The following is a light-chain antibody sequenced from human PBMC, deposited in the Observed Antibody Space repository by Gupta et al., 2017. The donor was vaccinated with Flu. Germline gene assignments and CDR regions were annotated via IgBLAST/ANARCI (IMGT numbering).Light chain of an antibody. J-gene: IGLJ1*01. CDR3: SSYTSTNTFYV. V-gene: IGLV2-14*01. CDR2: DVT. Sequence: ALTHPASCSGSPGQSITIPCTGTSSDVGRSDSVSWYQQYPGKAPKLIIYDVTTRPPGVSSRFSGSKSGNTASLTISGLEAEDESDYYCSSYTSTNTFYVFGTGTTVTVL. CDR1: SSDVGRSDS.